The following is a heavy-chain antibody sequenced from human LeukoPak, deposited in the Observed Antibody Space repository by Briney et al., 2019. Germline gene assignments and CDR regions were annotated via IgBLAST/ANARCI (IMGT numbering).Heavy chain of an antibody. CDR1: GFTFSSYA. J-gene: IGHJ4*02. D-gene: IGHD3-10*01. CDR2: ISSSGSTI. CDR3: ATRQGGSGSYELDY. V-gene: IGHV3-11*01. Sequence: GGSLRLSCAASGFTFSSYAMSWIRQAPGKGLEWVSYISSSGSTIYYADSVKGRFTISRDNAKNSLYLQMNSLRAEDTAVYYCATRQGGSGSYELDYWGQGTLVTVSS.